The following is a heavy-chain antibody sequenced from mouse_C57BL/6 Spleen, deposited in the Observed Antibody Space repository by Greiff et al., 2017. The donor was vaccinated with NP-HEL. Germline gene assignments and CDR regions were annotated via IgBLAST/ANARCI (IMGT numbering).Heavy chain of an antibody. J-gene: IGHJ1*03. CDR3: ASSYDYDGYFDV. CDR2: INPNYGTT. V-gene: IGHV1-39*01. Sequence: VQLQQSGPELVKPGASVKISCKASGYSFTDYNMNWVKQSNGKSLEWIGVINPNYGTTSYNQKFKGKATLTVDQSSSTAYMQLNSLTSKDSAVYYCASSYDYDGYFDVWGTGTTVTVSS. CDR1: GYSFTDYN. D-gene: IGHD2-4*01.